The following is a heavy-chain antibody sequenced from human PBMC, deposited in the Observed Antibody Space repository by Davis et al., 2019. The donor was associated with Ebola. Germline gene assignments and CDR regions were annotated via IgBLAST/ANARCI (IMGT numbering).Heavy chain of an antibody. CDR3: ARYAVWFGPYYYGMDV. J-gene: IGHJ6*02. CDR1: GYTFTSYG. Sequence: ASVQVSCKASGYTFTSYGISWVRQAPGQGLEWMGWFSAYNGNTHYAQKLQGRVTMTTDTSTSTAYMELRSLSSDDTAVYYCARYAVWFGPYYYGMDVWGQGTTVTVSS. CDR2: FSAYNGNT. V-gene: IGHV1-18*01. D-gene: IGHD3-10*01.